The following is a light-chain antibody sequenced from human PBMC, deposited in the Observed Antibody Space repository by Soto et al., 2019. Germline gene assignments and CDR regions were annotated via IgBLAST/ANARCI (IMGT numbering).Light chain of an antibody. CDR2: KAS. J-gene: IGKJ1*01. V-gene: IGKV1-5*03. CDR1: QSISVW. Sequence: IQMTQSPSTLSASIGDRVTITCRANQSISVWLAWYQQKPGKAPKVLIYKASRLESGVPSRFSGSGSGTEFTLTISSLQPDDFATYYCQQYSSYSPETFGQGTKVDIK. CDR3: QQYSSYSPET.